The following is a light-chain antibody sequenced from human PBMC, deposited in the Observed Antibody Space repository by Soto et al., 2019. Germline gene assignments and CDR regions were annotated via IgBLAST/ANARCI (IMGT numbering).Light chain of an antibody. J-gene: IGKJ5*01. Sequence: EIVMTQSPATLSVSPGEGVTLSCRASQSVSSNLAWYQQRPGQAPRLLIYGASSRATGIPARFTGSGSGTDFTLTISSLQSEDFAVYYCQQRSNWPTFGQGTRLEIK. CDR1: QSVSSN. CDR2: GAS. CDR3: QQRSNWPT. V-gene: IGKV3-15*01.